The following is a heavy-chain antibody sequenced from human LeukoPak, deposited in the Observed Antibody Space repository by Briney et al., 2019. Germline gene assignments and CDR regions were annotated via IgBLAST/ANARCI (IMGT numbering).Heavy chain of an antibody. D-gene: IGHD4-23*01. V-gene: IGHV3-74*01. J-gene: IGHJ3*01. Sequence: PGGSLRLSCTASGFTFSTYWMHWVRQVPGKGLVWVSRINNDGSRTTYADSVKGRFTISRDNSKGTLYLQMDSLRVEDTAVYYCGKDPNGNFIGAFDFWGQGTMVTVSS. CDR1: GFTFSTYW. CDR2: INNDGSRT. CDR3: GKDPNGNFIGAFDF.